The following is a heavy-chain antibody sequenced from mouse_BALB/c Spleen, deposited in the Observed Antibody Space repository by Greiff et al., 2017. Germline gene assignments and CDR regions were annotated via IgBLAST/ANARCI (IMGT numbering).Heavy chain of an antibody. CDR2: ISSGGGNT. V-gene: IGHV5-9*03. Sequence: EVKLVESGGGLVKPGGSLKLSCAASGFTFSSYTMSWVRQTPEKRLEWVATISSGGGNTYYPDSVKGRFTISRDNAKNNLYLQMSSLRSEDTALYYCARGAYYRYDGYYFDYWGQGTTLTVSS. CDR3: ARGAYYRYDGYYFDY. CDR1: GFTFSSYT. D-gene: IGHD2-14*01. J-gene: IGHJ2*01.